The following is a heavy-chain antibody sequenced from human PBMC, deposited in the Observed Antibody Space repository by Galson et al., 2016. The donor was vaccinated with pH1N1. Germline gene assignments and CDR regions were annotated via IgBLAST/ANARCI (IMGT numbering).Heavy chain of an antibody. V-gene: IGHV1-18*01. CDR3: ARRLYGDYVDYFDY. Sequence: SVKVPCKASGYTFTSYGISWVRQAPGQGLEWMGWISAYNGNTNYAQKLQGRVTMTTDTSTSTAYMELRSLRSDDTAVYYCARRLYGDYVDYFDYWGQGTLVTVSS. D-gene: IGHD4-17*01. CDR2: ISAYNGNT. J-gene: IGHJ4*02. CDR1: GYTFTSYG.